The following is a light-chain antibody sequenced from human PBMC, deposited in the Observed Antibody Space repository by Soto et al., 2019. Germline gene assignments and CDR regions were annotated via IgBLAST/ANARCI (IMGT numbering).Light chain of an antibody. Sequence: DIQMTQSPSTLSSSVGDRVIITCRASQSITTWLAWYQQKPGKAPKLLIYDASSLESGVPSRFSGSGSGTEFTLTISSLQPDDFATYYCQQYDSYSLTFGQGTKVAIK. CDR1: QSITTW. CDR2: DAS. V-gene: IGKV1-5*01. J-gene: IGKJ1*01. CDR3: QQYDSYSLT.